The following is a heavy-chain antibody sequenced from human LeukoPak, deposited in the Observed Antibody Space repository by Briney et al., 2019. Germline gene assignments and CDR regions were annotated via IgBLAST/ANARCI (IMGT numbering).Heavy chain of an antibody. CDR3: ARLHGDYAYFQP. J-gene: IGHJ1*01. V-gene: IGHV5-51*01. CDR2: IYPGDSDT. Sequence: GESLKISCKGSGCSFSDYWIGWVRQMPGKGLELMGIIYPGDSDTRYGPSFQGQVTISADKSISTAYLQWSSLKASDTAMYYCARLHGDYAYFQPWGQGTLVTVSS. CDR1: GCSFSDYW. D-gene: IGHD4-17*01.